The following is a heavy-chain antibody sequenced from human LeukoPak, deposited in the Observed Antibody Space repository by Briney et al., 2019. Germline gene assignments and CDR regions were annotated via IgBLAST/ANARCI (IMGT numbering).Heavy chain of an antibody. V-gene: IGHV4-39*01. CDR2: IYYSGST. D-gene: IGHD6-6*01. CDR1: GGSISSSSYY. J-gene: IGHJ5*02. CDR3: ARHEYSSSFWFDP. Sequence: PSETLSLTCTVSGGSISSSSYYWGWIRQPPGKGLEWIGSIYYSGSTYYNPSLKSRLTISVDTSKNQFSLKLSSVTAADTAVYYCARHEYSSSFWFDPWGQGTLVTVSS.